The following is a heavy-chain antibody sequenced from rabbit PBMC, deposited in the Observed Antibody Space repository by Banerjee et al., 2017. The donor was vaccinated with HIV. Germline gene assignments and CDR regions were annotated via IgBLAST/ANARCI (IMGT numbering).Heavy chain of an antibody. Sequence: QEQLVESGGGLVKPGASLTLTCTASGFTISSSYYMCWVRQAPGKGLEWIACIYTGGSSGTTYYASWAKGRFTISKTSSTTVTLQMTSLTAADTATYFCARDRDTGTVYYFDLWGPGTLVTVS. V-gene: IGHV1S45*01. CDR3: ARDRDTGTVYYFDL. D-gene: IGHD7-1*01. CDR1: GFTISSSYY. CDR2: IYTGGSSGTT. J-gene: IGHJ4*01.